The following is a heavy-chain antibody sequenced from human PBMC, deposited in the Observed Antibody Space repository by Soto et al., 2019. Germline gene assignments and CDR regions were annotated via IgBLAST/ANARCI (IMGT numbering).Heavy chain of an antibody. J-gene: IGHJ4*02. V-gene: IGHV3-33*01. Sequence: QVQLVESGGGVVQPGRSLRLSCAASGFTFSSYGMHWGRQAPGKGLEWVVVIWYDGSNKDYADTVKGRFTISRDNSKNTLYLQMNSLRDEDTAVYYCARDRTYCSGGSCYFDYCCQGPLVTVSS. D-gene: IGHD2-15*01. CDR1: GFTFSSYG. CDR3: ARDRTYCSGGSCYFDY. CDR2: IWYDGSNK.